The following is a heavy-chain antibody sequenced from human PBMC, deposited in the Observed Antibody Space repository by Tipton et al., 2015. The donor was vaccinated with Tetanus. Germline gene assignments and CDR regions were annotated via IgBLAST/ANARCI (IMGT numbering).Heavy chain of an antibody. CDR1: GGSISSGGSF. V-gene: IGHV4-31*03. CDR2: IYYSGST. D-gene: IGHD3-9*01. J-gene: IGHJ4*02. CDR3: ASTSYHILTGDPTDS. Sequence: TLSLTCTVSGGSISSGGSFWSWIRQHPGKDLEWIGYIYYSGSTYYNPSLQSRGTISLDTSKNQFSLNLTSVTAADTAVYYCASTSYHILTGDPTDSWGQGILVTVSS.